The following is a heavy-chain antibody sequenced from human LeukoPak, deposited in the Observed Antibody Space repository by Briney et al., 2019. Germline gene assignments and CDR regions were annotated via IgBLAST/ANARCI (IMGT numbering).Heavy chain of an antibody. V-gene: IGHV4-34*01. CDR1: GGSFSGYY. J-gene: IGHJ6*03. CDR3: ARGPKAARPYYYYYYMDV. Sequence: PSETLSLTCAVYGGSFSGYYWSWIRQPPGKGLEWIGEINHSGSTNYNPSLKSRVTISVDTSKNQFSLKLSSVTAADMAVYYCARGPKAARPYYYYYYMDVWGKGTTVTVSS. D-gene: IGHD6-6*01. CDR2: INHSGST.